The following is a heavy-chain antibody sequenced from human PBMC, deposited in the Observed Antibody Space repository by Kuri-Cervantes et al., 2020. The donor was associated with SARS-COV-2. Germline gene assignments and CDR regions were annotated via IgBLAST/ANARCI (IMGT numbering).Heavy chain of an antibody. D-gene: IGHD1-26*01. J-gene: IGHJ4*02. CDR3: ARAFLRGGSDY. Sequence: GGSLRLSCAASGFTFSSYAMSWVRQAPGKGLEWVANIKQGGSEKHYVDSVKGRFTISSDNAKNTLYLQMNSLRAEDTAVYYCARAFLRGGSDYWGQGTLVTVSS. CDR2: IKQGGSEK. V-gene: IGHV3-7*01. CDR1: GFTFSSYA.